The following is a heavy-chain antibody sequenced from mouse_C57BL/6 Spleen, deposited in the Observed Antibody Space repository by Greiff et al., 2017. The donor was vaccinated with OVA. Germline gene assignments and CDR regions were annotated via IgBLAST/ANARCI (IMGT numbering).Heavy chain of an antibody. CDR3: ARKDYGSSYDYAMDY. CDR2: INPNNGGT. V-gene: IGHV1-22*01. CDR1: GYTFTDYN. J-gene: IGHJ4*01. D-gene: IGHD1-1*01. Sequence: VQLPPSGPELVKPGASVKMSCKASGYTFTDYNMHWVKQSHGKSLEWIGYINPNNGGTSYNQKFKGNATLTVNTSSSTAYMELRSLTSEESAVYYCARKDYGSSYDYAMDYWGQGTSVTVSS.